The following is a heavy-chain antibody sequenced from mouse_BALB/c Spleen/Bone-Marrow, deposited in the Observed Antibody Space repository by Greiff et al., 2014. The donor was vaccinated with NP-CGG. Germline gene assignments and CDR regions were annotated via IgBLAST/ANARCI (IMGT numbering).Heavy chain of an antibody. Sequence: QVQLKQSGAELVRPGTAVNVSCKASGDAFTNYLIEWVKQRPGQGLEWIGVINPGSGGANYNEKFKGKATLTADKSSSTAYMQLSSLTSDDSAVYFCARFGRYYFDYWGQGTTLTVSS. CDR2: INPGSGGA. CDR3: ARFGRYYFDY. J-gene: IGHJ2*01. CDR1: GDAFTNYL. V-gene: IGHV1-54*01.